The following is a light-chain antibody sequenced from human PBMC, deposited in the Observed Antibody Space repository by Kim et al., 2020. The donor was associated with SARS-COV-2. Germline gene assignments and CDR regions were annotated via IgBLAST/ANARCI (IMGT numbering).Light chain of an antibody. Sequence: SSELTQDPAVSVALGQTVRITCQGDSLRSYYASWYQQKPGQAPVLVIYGKNNRPSGIPDRFSGSSSGNTASLTITGAQADDEADYYCNSRDSSGEVFGGG. CDR2: GKN. CDR3: NSRDSSGEV. J-gene: IGLJ2*01. CDR1: SLRSYY. V-gene: IGLV3-19*01.